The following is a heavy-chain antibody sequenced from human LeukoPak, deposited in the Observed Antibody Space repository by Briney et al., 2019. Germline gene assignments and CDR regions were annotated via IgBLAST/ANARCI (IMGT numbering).Heavy chain of an antibody. D-gene: IGHD3-22*01. Sequence: PSETLSLTCAVYGGSFSGYYWSWIRQPPGKGLEWIGEINHSRSTNYNPSLKSRVTISVDTSKDQFSLKLSSVTAADTAVYYCARVRVITMFDPWGQGTLVTVSS. CDR1: GGSFSGYY. V-gene: IGHV4-34*01. CDR2: INHSRST. CDR3: ARVRVITMFDP. J-gene: IGHJ5*02.